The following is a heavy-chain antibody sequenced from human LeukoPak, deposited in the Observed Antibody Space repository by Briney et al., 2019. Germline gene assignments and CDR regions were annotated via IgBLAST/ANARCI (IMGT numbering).Heavy chain of an antibody. J-gene: IGHJ4*02. D-gene: IGHD1-26*01. CDR2: IKQDGSEK. CDR3: ARNSGSLPFDY. Sequence: GGSLRLSCAASGFTFSNYWMSWVRQAPGKGLEWVANIKQDGSEKYYVDPVKGRFTISRDNAKNSLYLQMNSLRAEDTAVYYCARNSGSLPFDYWGQGTLVTVSS. CDR1: GFTFSNYW. V-gene: IGHV3-7*01.